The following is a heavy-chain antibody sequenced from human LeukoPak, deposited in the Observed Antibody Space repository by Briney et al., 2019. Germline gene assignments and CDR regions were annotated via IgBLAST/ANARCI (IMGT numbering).Heavy chain of an antibody. Sequence: PSETLSLTCAVYGGSFSGYYWSWIRQPPGKGLEWIGEINHSGSTNYNPSLKSRVTISVDTSKNQFSLKLSSVTAADTAVYYCATIRRSSQNYYYYGMDVWGQGTTVTVSS. CDR1: GGSFSGYY. CDR3: ATIRRSSQNYYYYGMDV. V-gene: IGHV4-34*01. J-gene: IGHJ6*02. CDR2: INHSGST. D-gene: IGHD6-6*01.